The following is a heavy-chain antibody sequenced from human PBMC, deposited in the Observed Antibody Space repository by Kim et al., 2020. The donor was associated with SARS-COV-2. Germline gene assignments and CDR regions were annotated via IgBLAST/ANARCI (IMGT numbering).Heavy chain of an antibody. CDR2: ISASGSGT. J-gene: IGHJ6*01. CDR3: ARLGIVEAGKGYHYGMDV. Sequence: GGSLRLSCAASGFTFSSYAMSWVRQAPGKGLEWVSVISASGSGTYYADSVKGRFTFSRDNSKNTLFLQMSSLRAEDTAVFYCARLGIVEAGKGYHYGMDV. D-gene: IGHD6-13*01. CDR1: GFTFSSYA. V-gene: IGHV3-23*01.